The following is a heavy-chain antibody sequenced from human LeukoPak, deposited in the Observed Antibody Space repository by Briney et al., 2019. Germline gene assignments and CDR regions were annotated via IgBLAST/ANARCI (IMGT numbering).Heavy chain of an antibody. D-gene: IGHD3-22*01. CDR2: MNPSSGNT. V-gene: IGHV1-8*02. CDR3: ARGGYDSSGPRAFDI. Sequence: ASVKVSCKASGYTFTSYGINWVRQATGQGLEWMGWMNPSSGNTDYSQNFQGRVTMTRNTSISTAYMELISLRSEDTAVYYCARGGYDSSGPRAFDIWGQGTMVTVSS. J-gene: IGHJ3*02. CDR1: GYTFTSYG.